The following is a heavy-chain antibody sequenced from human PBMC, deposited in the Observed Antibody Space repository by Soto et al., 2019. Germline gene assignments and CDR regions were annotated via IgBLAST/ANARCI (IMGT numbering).Heavy chain of an antibody. CDR1: GASISSTNW. D-gene: IGHD3-16*01. J-gene: IGHJ2*01. Sequence: QVQLQESSPGLVKPSGTLSLTCTVSGASISSTNWWSWGRQPPGKGLEWIGEIFHRGSSNSSPSLKSRVTISLDTYKKQFSLKLSSVTAADMAVYYCARRIYGDWYFDLWGRGTLVTVSS. CDR3: ARRIYGDWYFDL. V-gene: IGHV4-4*02. CDR2: IFHRGSS.